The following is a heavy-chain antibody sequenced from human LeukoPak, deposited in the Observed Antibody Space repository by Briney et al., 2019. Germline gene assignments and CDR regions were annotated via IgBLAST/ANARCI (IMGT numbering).Heavy chain of an antibody. CDR3: ARAALTHFDY. J-gene: IGHJ4*02. Sequence: SETLSLTCAVYGGSFSGYYWSWIRQPPGKGLEWIGYIYHSGSTYYNPSLKSRVTISVGRSKNQFSLKLSSVTAADTAVYYCARAALTHFDYWGQGTLVTVSS. CDR2: IYHSGST. V-gene: IGHV4-34*01. CDR1: GGSFSGYY. D-gene: IGHD3-9*01.